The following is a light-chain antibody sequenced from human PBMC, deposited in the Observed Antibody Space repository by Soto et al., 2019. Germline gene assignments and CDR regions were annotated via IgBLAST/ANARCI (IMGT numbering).Light chain of an antibody. CDR3: CSYAGSFTGV. CDR1: SSDVGGYNF. CDR2: DVS. J-gene: IGLJ3*02. V-gene: IGLV2-11*01. Sequence: QSVLTQPRSVSGSPGQSVTISCTGTSSDVGGYNFVSWCQHHPGKAPKLMIYDVSLRPSGVPDRFSGSKSGNTASLTISGLQAEDEADYYCCSYAGSFTGVFDGGTKVTVL.